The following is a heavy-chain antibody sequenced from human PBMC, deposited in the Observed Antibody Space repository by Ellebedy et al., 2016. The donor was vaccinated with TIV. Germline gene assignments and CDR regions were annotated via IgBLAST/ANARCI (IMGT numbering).Heavy chain of an antibody. CDR1: GFTFSNYG. D-gene: IGHD1-7*01. CDR3: ARDPYNRNYVGWFDP. J-gene: IGHJ5*02. CDR2: TYYDGGNK. Sequence: PGGSLRLSCAASGFTFSNYGMHWVRQAPGKGRERVAVTYYDGGNKNYPDSVKGRRTVSRDNSKNTLYLQMNSLRAEDTAVYYCARDPYNRNYVGWFDPWGQGTLVTVSS. V-gene: IGHV3-30*03.